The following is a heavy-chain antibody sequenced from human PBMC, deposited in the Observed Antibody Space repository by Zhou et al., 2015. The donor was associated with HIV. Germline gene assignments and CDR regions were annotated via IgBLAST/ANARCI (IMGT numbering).Heavy chain of an antibody. D-gene: IGHD3-22*01. J-gene: IGHJ2*01. CDR2: ISSSGNTI. CDR3: ARVQYYYDSRGFWARYFDL. CDR1: GFTFSNYG. Sequence: VQLVESGGGVVQPGRSLRLSCAASGFTFSNYGMHWVRQAPGKGLEWVSYISSSGNTIDYAESVRGRFTISRDNAKKTLYLQMNSLRAEDTAFYYCARVQYYYDSRGFWARYFDLWGRGTLVSVSS. V-gene: IGHV3-48*04.